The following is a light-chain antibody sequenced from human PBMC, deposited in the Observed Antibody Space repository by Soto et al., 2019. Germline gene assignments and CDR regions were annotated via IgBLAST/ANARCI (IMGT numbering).Light chain of an antibody. J-gene: IGKJ4*01. CDR2: AAS. Sequence: DMAMTQSPSSLSASVGDRVTITCRARQSISNYLNWYQHKPGKVPKLLIYAASSLQSGVPTRFSGSGSGTDFTLTINSLQPEDCATYFCQHSYGTPLTFGGGTNVEIK. V-gene: IGKV1-39*01. CDR3: QHSYGTPLT. CDR1: QSISNY.